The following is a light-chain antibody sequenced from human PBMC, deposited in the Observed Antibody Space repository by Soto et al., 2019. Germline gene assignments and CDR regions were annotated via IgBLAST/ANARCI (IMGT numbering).Light chain of an antibody. CDR3: SAWDDRLNGPV. J-gene: IGLJ2*01. Sequence: QSVLTQPPSISGTPGQGVVISCSGGSSNIGSTSVNWYQQLPGTAPRLLIYFHDKRPSGVPDRFAGSKSGTSASLVISGLQSEDGADYYCSAWDDRLNGPVLGGGTKLTVL. CDR1: SSNIGSTS. V-gene: IGLV1-44*01. CDR2: FHD.